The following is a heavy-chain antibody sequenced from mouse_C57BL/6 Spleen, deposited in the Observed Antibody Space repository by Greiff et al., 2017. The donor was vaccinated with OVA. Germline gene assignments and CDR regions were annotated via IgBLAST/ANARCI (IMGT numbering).Heavy chain of an antibody. CDR3: TRDRAQVMDY. V-gene: IGHV5-9-1*02. CDR1: GFTFSSYA. CDR2: ISSGGDYI. Sequence: EVKLMESGAGLVKPGGSLKLSCAASGFTFSSYAMSWVRQTPEKRLEWVAYISSGGDYIYYADTVKGRFTISRDNARNTLYLQMSSLKSEDTAMYYCTRDRAQVMDYWGQGTSVTVSS. D-gene: IGHD3-2*02. J-gene: IGHJ4*01.